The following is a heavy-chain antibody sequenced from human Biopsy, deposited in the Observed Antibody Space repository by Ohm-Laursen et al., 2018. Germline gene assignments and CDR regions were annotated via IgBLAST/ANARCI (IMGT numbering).Heavy chain of an antibody. Sequence: GASVKVSCKGSGNTFATYHIHWVRQAPGQGLEWMGVISPSGATTSFSQKFQGRITMTRDTSTGTVYMDLNSLGSEDTAVYYCARAGVGSDGTDSYYYGMDVWGPGTTVTVSS. CDR1: GNTFATYH. CDR3: ARAGVGSDGTDSYYYGMDV. D-gene: IGHD5-24*01. V-gene: IGHV1-46*01. J-gene: IGHJ6*02. CDR2: ISPSGATT.